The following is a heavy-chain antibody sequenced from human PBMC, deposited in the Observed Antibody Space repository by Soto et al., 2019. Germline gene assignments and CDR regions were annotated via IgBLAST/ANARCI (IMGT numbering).Heavy chain of an antibody. CDR2: INAGNGNT. CDR1: GYTFTSYA. CDR3: ARAPNNIVVVVAASDY. J-gene: IGHJ4*02. Sequence: ASVKVSCKASGYTFTSYAMHWVRQAPGQRLEWMGWINAGNGNTKYSQKFQGRVTIARDTSASTAYMELSSLRSEDTAVYYCARAPNNIVVVVAASDYWGQGTLVTVSS. D-gene: IGHD2-15*01. V-gene: IGHV1-3*01.